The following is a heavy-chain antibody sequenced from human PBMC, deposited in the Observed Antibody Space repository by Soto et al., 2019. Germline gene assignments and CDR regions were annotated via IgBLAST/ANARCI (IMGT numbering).Heavy chain of an antibody. CDR2: IYYSGST. CDR3: AKHGGNSPLFDY. V-gene: IGHV4-39*01. CDR1: GGSISSSSYY. J-gene: IGHJ4*02. D-gene: IGHD2-21*02. Sequence: PSETLSLTCTVSGGSISSSSYYWGWIRQPPGKGLEWIGSIYYSGSTYYNPSLKSRVTISVDTSKNQFSLKLSSVTAADTAVYYCAKHGGNSPLFDYWGQGTLVTVSS.